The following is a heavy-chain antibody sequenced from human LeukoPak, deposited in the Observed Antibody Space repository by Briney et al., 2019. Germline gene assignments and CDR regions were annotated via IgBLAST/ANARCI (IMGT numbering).Heavy chain of an antibody. CDR2: INRDGSTT. V-gene: IGHV3-74*03. Sequence: GGSLRLSCAAPGFTFSNYWVHWVRQAPGKGLVWVSRINRDGSTTKYADSVKGRFTVSRDNAKNTLNLQMNSLRAEDTAVYYCARDKKSGESSEIDYWGQGTLVTVSS. CDR1: GFTFSNYW. D-gene: IGHD3-10*01. J-gene: IGHJ4*02. CDR3: ARDKKSGESSEIDY.